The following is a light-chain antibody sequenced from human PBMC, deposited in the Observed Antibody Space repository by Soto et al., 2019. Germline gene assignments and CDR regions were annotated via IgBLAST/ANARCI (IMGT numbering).Light chain of an antibody. Sequence: QSVLTQPPSVSGAPGQMVTISCTGSSSNIGAGYDVHWYQQLPGTAPKLLIYANSNRPSGVPDRFSGSKSGTSGSLAITGLQAEDEADYYCQSYDSSLSGSPHVVFGGGTKVTVL. CDR3: QSYDSSLSGSPHVV. CDR2: ANS. V-gene: IGLV1-40*01. CDR1: SSNIGAGYD. J-gene: IGLJ2*01.